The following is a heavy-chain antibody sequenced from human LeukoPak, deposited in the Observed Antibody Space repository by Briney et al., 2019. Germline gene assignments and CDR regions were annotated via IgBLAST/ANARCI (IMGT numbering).Heavy chain of an antibody. CDR1: GFTFSRYS. CDR2: ISSSSSYI. D-gene: IGHD4-17*01. Sequence: PGGSLRLSCADSGFTFSRYSMKWVRQATGKGLEWVSSISSSSSYIYYADSVKGRFTISRDNAKNSLYLQMNSLRAEDTAVYYCARGPGDYGFDYWGQGTLVTVSS. CDR3: ARGPGDYGFDY. J-gene: IGHJ4*02. V-gene: IGHV3-21*01.